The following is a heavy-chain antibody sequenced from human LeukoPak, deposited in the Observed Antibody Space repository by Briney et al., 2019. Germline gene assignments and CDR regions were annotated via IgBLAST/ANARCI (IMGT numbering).Heavy chain of an antibody. V-gene: IGHV4-4*07. CDR3: ARDRFSIAARPSYYYYYMDV. J-gene: IGHJ6*03. CDR2: IYTSGST. D-gene: IGHD6-6*01. Sequence: SETLSLTCTVSGGSTSSYYWSWIRQHAGKGLDWIGRIYTSGSTNYNPSLKSRVTMSVDTSKNQFSLKLSSVTAADTAVYYCARDRFSIAARPSYYYYYMDVWGKGTTVTVSS. CDR1: GGSTSSYY.